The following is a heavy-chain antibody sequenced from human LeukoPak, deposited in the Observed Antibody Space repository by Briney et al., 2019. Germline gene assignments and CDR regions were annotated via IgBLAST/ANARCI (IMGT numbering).Heavy chain of an antibody. CDR2: IRSKANSYAT. D-gene: IGHD3-10*01. CDR3: TRGITMVRGVTSPFDY. CDR1: GFTFSGSA. Sequence: GGSLKLSCAASGFTFSGSAMHWVRQASGKGLEWVGRIRSKANSYATAYAASVKGRFTISRDDSKNTAYLQMNSLKTEDTAVYYCTRGITMVRGVTSPFDYWGQGTLATVSS. J-gene: IGHJ4*02. V-gene: IGHV3-73*01.